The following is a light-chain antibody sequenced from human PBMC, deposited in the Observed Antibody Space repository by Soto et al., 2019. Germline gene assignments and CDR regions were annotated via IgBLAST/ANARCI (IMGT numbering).Light chain of an antibody. Sequence: EIVLTQSPGTLSLSPGDRATLSCRASQSVDSAYLAWYQHKPGQAPRLLIYGASSRFTGVPDRFAGSGSGKDFTLTISKLQPENFAVYYCQKYYSSPRFGQGTRVEIK. J-gene: IGKJ1*01. CDR1: QSVDSAY. V-gene: IGKV3-20*01. CDR3: QKYYSSPR. CDR2: GAS.